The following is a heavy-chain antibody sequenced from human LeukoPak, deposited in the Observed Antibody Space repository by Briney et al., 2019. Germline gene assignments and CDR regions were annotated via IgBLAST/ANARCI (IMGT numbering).Heavy chain of an antibody. CDR3: ARDKAGSYYFGDAFDI. D-gene: IGHD1-26*01. J-gene: IGHJ3*02. CDR1: GFTFSSYW. CDR2: VKQDGGDK. V-gene: IGHV3-7*01. Sequence: QTGGSLRLSCAASGFTFSSYWMSWVRQTPGKELEWVANVKQDGGDKYYVDSVKGRFTISRDNAKNSLYLQMNSLRAEDTAVYYCARDKAGSYYFGDAFDIWGQGTMVTVSS.